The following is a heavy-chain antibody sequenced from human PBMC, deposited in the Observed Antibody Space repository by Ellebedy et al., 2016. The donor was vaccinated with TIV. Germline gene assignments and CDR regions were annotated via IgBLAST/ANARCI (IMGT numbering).Heavy chain of an antibody. D-gene: IGHD1-14*01. CDR1: GGSGGSFSSYY. CDR2: IFMSGST. V-gene: IGHV4-4*07. CDR3: ARLRQSRDRSHWYFDL. Sequence: SETLSLTXSVSGGSGGSFSSYYWSWIRQSAGKGLEWIGRIFMSGSTTYNPSLKNRVTMSVDASTTQLSLNLSSVTAADTAVYFCARLRQSRDRSHWYFDLWGRGTLVTVSS. J-gene: IGHJ2*01.